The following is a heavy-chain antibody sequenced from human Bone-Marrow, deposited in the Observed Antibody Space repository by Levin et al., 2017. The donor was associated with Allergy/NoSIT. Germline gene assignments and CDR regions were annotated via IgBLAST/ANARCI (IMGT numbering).Heavy chain of an antibody. V-gene: IGHV3-72*01. CDR2: TRNKHNNKTT. CDR1: GFIFSDYY. CDR3: ARGRQLGN. J-gene: IGHJ4*02. D-gene: IGHD6-6*01. Sequence: PGGSLRLSCAVSGFIFSDYYMHWVRQAPGRGLEWVGRTRNKHNNKTTEYAASVKGRFIILRDESKNSLYLHMNSLKAEDTSVYFCARGRQLGNWGQGTLVTVSA.